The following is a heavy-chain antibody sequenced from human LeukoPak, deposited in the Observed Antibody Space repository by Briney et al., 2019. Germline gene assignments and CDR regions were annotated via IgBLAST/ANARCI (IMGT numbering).Heavy chain of an antibody. D-gene: IGHD3-16*02. Sequence: GGSLRLSCAASGFTVSSNYMSWVRQAPGKGLEWVSVIYSGGSTYYADSVKGRFTISRDNSKNTLYLQMNSLRAEDTAVYYCAREVYDYVWGSYRLFDYWGQGTLVTVSS. CDR2: IYSGGST. CDR3: AREVYDYVWGSYRLFDY. J-gene: IGHJ4*02. V-gene: IGHV3-53*01. CDR1: GFTVSSNY.